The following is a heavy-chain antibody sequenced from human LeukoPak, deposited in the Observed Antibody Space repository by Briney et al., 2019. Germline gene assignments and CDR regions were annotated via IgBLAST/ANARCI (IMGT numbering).Heavy chain of an antibody. CDR2: IYYSGST. Sequence: SETLSLTCTVSGGSISSYYWSWIRQPPGKGLEWIGYIYYSGSTNYNPSLKSRVTIPVDTSKNQFSLKLSSVTAADTAVYYCARQSPSYCSGGSCWANWFDPWGQGTLVTVSS. CDR3: ARQSPSYCSGGSCWANWFDP. CDR1: GGSISSYY. D-gene: IGHD2-15*01. V-gene: IGHV4-59*08. J-gene: IGHJ5*02.